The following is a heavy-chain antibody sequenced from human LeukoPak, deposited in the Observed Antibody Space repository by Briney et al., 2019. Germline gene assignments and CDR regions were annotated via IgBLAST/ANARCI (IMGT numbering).Heavy chain of an antibody. Sequence: GGSLRLSCSASGFIFSPYAMHWVRQAPGKGLEYVSSISSEGKTTYYADSVKGRFTISRDNSKNTLYLQMNSLRAEDTAVYYCARDSFSGSYYKYYYYYYGMDVWGQGTTVTVSS. V-gene: IGHV3-64*04. J-gene: IGHJ6*02. D-gene: IGHD3-10*01. CDR2: ISSEGKTT. CDR3: ARDSFSGSYYKYYYYYYGMDV. CDR1: GFIFSPYA.